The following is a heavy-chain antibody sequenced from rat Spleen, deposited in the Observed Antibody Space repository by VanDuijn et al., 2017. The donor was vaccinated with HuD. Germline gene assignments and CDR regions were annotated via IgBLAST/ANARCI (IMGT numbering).Heavy chain of an antibody. CDR1: GFSLTSYS. CDR3: TSPFRWFAY. CDR2: MWYDGDT. Sequence: QVQLKESGPGLVQPSETLSLTCTVSGFSLTSYSVSWVRQPSGKGPEWMGRMWYDGDTAYNSALKSRLSISRDTSKSQLFLKMNSLQTEDTAIYFCTSPFRWFAYWGQGVMVTVSS. V-gene: IGHV2-15*01. J-gene: IGHJ2*01.